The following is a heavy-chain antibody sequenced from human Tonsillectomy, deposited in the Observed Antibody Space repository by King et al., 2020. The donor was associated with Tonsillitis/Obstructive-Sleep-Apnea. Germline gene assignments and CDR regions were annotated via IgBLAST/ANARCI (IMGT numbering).Heavy chain of an antibody. J-gene: IGHJ3*02. Sequence: ITLKESGPTLVKPTQTLTLTCTFSGFSLSTTEVGVAWVRQPPGKALEWLAVIYWDDDRRYNPSLRSRLTITKDTSKNQVVLTLTNMDPVDTGTYYCAHRLHYPGNWDNGVLDIWGQGTVVTVSS. D-gene: IGHD4-23*01. CDR2: IYWDDDR. V-gene: IGHV2-5*02. CDR3: AHRLHYPGNWDNGVLDI. CDR1: GFSLSTTEVG.